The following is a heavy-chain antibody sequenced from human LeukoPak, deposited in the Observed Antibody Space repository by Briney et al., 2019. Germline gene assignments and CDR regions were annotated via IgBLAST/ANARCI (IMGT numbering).Heavy chain of an antibody. D-gene: IGHD3-10*01. J-gene: IGHJ5*02. V-gene: IGHV4-34*01. CDR3: ARGRDRWFGDRPRGLDP. CDR2: INHSGST. Sequence: PSETLSLTCAVYGGSFSGYYWSWIPQPPGKGLEWIGGINHSGSTNYNPSLKSRVTLSVDTSKNQFSLKLSSLTAAHTAVYTCARGRDRWFGDRPRGLDPGGQGTLVAVTS. CDR1: GGSFSGYY.